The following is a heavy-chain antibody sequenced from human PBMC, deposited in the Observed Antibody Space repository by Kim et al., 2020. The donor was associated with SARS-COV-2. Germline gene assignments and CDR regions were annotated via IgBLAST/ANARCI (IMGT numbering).Heavy chain of an antibody. CDR3: ARDLYEVGATTHYYYGMDV. J-gene: IGHJ6*02. D-gene: IGHD1-26*01. Sequence: ASVKVSCKASGYTFTSYYMHWVRQAPGQGLEWMGIINPSGGSTSYAQKFQGRVTMTRDTSTSTVYMELSSLRSEDTAVYYCARDLYEVGATTHYYYGMDVWGQGTTVTVSS. CDR1: GYTFTSYY. CDR2: INPSGGST. V-gene: IGHV1-46*01.